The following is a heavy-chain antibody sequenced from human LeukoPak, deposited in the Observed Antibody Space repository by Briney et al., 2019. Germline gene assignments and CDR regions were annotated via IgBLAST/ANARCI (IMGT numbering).Heavy chain of an antibody. Sequence: GASVKVSCKASGYTFTGYYMHWVRQAPGQGLEWMGWINPHSAGTSYAQKFQGRVTMTRDTYIRTAYMELSRLRSDDTGVYYCAGGPTFVQYYYMAVRGKGSTVTVSS. CDR2: INPHSAGT. J-gene: IGHJ6*03. D-gene: IGHD3-16*02. CDR1: GYTFTGYY. V-gene: IGHV1-2*02. CDR3: AGGPTFVQYYYMAV.